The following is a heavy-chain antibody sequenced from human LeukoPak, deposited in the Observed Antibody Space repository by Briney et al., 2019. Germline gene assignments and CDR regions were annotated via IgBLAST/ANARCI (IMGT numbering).Heavy chain of an antibody. CDR2: ISSSSSYI. J-gene: IGHJ5*02. CDR3: ARDGKEYYYDSSGFDP. Sequence: GGSLRLSCAASGFTFSTSAMNWVRQAPGKGLEWVSSISSSSSYIYYADSVKGRFTISRDNAKNSLYLQMNSLRAEDTAVYYCARDGKEYYYDSSGFDPWGQGTLVTVSS. CDR1: GFTFSTSA. V-gene: IGHV3-21*01. D-gene: IGHD3-22*01.